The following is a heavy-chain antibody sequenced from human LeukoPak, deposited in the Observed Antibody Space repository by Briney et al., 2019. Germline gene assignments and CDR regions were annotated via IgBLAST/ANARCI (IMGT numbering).Heavy chain of an antibody. D-gene: IGHD3-3*01. CDR3: ARGPRITIFGVVIEFDY. CDR1: GGSFSDFY. Sequence: PSGTLSLTCTVNGGSFSDFYWGWIRQPPGKGLEWIGEINHSGSTNYNPSLKSRVTISVDTSKNQFSLKLSSVTAADTAVYYCARGPRITIFGVVIEFDYWGQGTLVTVSS. V-gene: IGHV4-34*01. CDR2: INHSGST. J-gene: IGHJ4*02.